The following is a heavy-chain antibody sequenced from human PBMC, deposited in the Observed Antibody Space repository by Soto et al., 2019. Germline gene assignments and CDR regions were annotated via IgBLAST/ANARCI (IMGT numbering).Heavy chain of an antibody. J-gene: IGHJ2*01. CDR2: IYSGGST. V-gene: IGHV3-66*01. CDR3: ARDRFLFDL. CDR1: GLTVSSNY. D-gene: IGHD3-10*01. Sequence: EVQLVESGGGLVQPGGSLRLSCAASGLTVSSNYMSWVRQAPGKGLEWVSVIYSGGSTYYADSVKSRLTIPKDNSKNTLHLQMNSLRAEDTAVYYCARDRFLFDLWGRGTLVTVSS.